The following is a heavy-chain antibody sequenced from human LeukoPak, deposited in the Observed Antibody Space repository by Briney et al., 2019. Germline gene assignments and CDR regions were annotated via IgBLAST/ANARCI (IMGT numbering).Heavy chain of an antibody. J-gene: IGHJ6*04. CDR1: GFSFMNYA. CDR3: AELGITMIGGV. V-gene: IGHV3-48*03. D-gene: IGHD3-10*02. Sequence: GGSLRLSCAGSGFSFMNYAMNWVRQAPGKGLEWVSYISSSGSTIYYADSVKGRFTISRDNAKNSLYLQMNSLRAEDTAVYYCAELGITMIGGVWGKGTTVTISS. CDR2: ISSSGSTI.